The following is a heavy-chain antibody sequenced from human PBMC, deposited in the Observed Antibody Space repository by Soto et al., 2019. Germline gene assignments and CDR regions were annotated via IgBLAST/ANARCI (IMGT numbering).Heavy chain of an antibody. V-gene: IGHV4-34*01. CDR3: ARGRATPRNWGYGLGTYWYFDL. CDR2: INHSGST. J-gene: IGHJ2*01. D-gene: IGHD7-27*01. CDR1: GGSFSGYY. Sequence: QVQLQQWGAGLLKPSETLSLTCAVYGGSFSGYYWSWIRQPPGKGLEWIGEINHSGSTNYNPSLKSRVTISVDTSKNQFPLKLSSVTAADTAVYYCARGRATPRNWGYGLGTYWYFDLWGRGTLVTVSS.